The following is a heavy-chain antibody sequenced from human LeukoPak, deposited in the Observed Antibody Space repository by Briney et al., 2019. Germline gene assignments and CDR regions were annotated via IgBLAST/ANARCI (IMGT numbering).Heavy chain of an antibody. J-gene: IGHJ3*01. CDR1: GDSVSSNSVT. CDR3: ARGGQGDGYSADEAFDL. Sequence: SQTLSLTCAISGDSVSSNSVTCNWIRQSPSRGLEWLGRTYYRSKWYNDYAASVKGRITINPDTSENQFSLQLNSVTPEDTAVYYCARGGQGDGYSADEAFDLWGQGTMVTVSS. V-gene: IGHV6-1*01. CDR2: TYYRSKWYN. D-gene: IGHD5-24*01.